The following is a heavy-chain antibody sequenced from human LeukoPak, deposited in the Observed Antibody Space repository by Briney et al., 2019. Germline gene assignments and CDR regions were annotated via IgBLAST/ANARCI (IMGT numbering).Heavy chain of an antibody. CDR2: IYSGGST. V-gene: IGHV3-53*01. D-gene: IGHD6-19*01. CDR3: ASGYSSGWYDY. J-gene: IGHJ4*02. Sequence: GGSLRLSCAASGFTVSSNYMSWVRQAPGKGLEWVSVIYSGGSTYYADSVKGRFTISRDNSKNTLYLQMNGLRAEDTAVYYCASGYSSGWYDYWGQGTLVTVSS. CDR1: GFTVSSNY.